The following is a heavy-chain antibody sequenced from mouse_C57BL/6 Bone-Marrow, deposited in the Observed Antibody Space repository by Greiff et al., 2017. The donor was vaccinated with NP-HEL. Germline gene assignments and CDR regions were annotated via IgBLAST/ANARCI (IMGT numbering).Heavy chain of an antibody. CDR2: ISDGGSYT. D-gene: IGHD1-1*01. CDR1: GFTFSSYA. J-gene: IGHJ4*01. Sequence: EVKLVESGGGLVKPGGSLKLSCAASGFTFSSYAMSWVRQTPEKRLEWVATISDGGSYTYYPDNVKGRFTISRDNAKNNLYLQMSHLKSEDTAMYYCARGGLLRRALGGKGTSVTVSS. CDR3: ARGGLLRRAL. V-gene: IGHV5-4*03.